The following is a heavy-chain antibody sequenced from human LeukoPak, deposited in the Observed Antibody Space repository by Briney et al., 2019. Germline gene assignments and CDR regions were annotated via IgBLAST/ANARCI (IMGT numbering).Heavy chain of an antibody. Sequence: GGSLRLSCAASGFTFSSYAMSWLRQAPGKGLEGVSAISGSGGSTYYADSVKGRFTISRDNSKNTLYLQMNSLRAEDTAVYYCAKDAPHNYYDSSGTDYWGQGTLVTVSS. D-gene: IGHD3-22*01. V-gene: IGHV3-23*01. CDR1: GFTFSSYA. CDR2: ISGSGGST. CDR3: AKDAPHNYYDSSGTDY. J-gene: IGHJ4*02.